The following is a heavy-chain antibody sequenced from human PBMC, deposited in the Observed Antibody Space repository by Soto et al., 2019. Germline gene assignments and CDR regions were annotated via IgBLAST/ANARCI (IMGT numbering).Heavy chain of an antibody. CDR3: VKETDYCGGDCPLGY. CDR1: GFTFSSYA. V-gene: IGHV3-23*01. Sequence: VQLLESGGGLVQPGGSLRLSCAASGFTFSSYAMSWVRQAPGKGLEWVSAISGSGGSTYYADSVKGRFTISRDNSKNTLYRQMHSLRAEDTAVYYCVKETDYCGGDCPLGYWGQGTLVTVSS. D-gene: IGHD2-21*02. J-gene: IGHJ4*02. CDR2: ISGSGGST.